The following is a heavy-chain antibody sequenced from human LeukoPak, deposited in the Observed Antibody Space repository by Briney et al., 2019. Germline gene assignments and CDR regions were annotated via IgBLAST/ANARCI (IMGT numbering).Heavy chain of an antibody. CDR2: IYSGGST. Sequence: GGSLRLSCAASGFTVSSNYMSWVRQAPGKGLEWVSVIYSGGSTYYADPVKGRFTISRDNSKNTLYLQMNSLRAEDTAVYYCASQDSSGYLVNYYYYGMDVWGQGTTVTVSS. CDR1: GFTVSSNY. D-gene: IGHD3-22*01. J-gene: IGHJ6*02. CDR3: ASQDSSGYLVNYYYYGMDV. V-gene: IGHV3-53*01.